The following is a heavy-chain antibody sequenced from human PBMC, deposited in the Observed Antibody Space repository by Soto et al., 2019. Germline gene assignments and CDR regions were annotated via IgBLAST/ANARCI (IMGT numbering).Heavy chain of an antibody. J-gene: IGHJ4*02. V-gene: IGHV3-64D*06. CDR2: ISSNGNNK. CDR1: GFTFSSYA. Sequence: GSLRLSCAASGFTFSSYAMHWVRQAPGKGLEYVSVISSNGNNKYYADSVKGRFTISRDNSKNTLYLQMSSLRAEDTAVYYCVKANKYDFDYWGQGTLVTVSS. D-gene: IGHD2-8*01. CDR3: VKANKYDFDY.